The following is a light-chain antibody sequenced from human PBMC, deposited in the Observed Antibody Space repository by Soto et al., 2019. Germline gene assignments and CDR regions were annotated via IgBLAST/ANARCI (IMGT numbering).Light chain of an antibody. J-gene: IGKJ4*01. CDR3: QQGYSVPLT. V-gene: IGKV1-39*01. Sequence: DIQMTQSPSSLSASVGGRVTITCRASQSISTYLNWYQQNPGKAPKLLIYDASSLQSGVPSRFSGSGSGTEFTLTSNTVHPDDFATYYCQQGYSVPLTFGGGTKVEVE. CDR2: DAS. CDR1: QSISTY.